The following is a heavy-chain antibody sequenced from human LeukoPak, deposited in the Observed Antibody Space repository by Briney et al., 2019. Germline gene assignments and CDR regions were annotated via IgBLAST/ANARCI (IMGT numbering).Heavy chain of an antibody. J-gene: IGHJ4*02. CDR2: ISYDGSNK. CDR3: ARGHGGYDY. V-gene: IGHV3-30*07. D-gene: IGHD4-17*01. Sequence: PGRSLRLSCAASGFTFSSYAMHWVRQAPGKGLEWVAVISYDGSNKYYADSVKGRFTISRDNSKNTLYLQMNSLRAEDTAVYYCARGHGGYDYWGQGTLVTVSS. CDR1: GFTFSSYA.